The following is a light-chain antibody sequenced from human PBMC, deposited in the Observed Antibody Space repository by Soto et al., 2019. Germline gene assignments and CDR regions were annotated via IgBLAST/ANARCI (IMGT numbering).Light chain of an antibody. J-gene: IGKJ5*01. CDR2: LGS. Sequence: DIVMTQSPLSLPVSRGEPASISCRSSQSLLHSNGKKYLDWYLQKPGQPPQLLIILGSTRAAGVPDRFSGSGSGTDFTLKISRVEAEDVGVYYCMQALQTPITFGQGTRLE. CDR1: QSLLHSNGKKY. CDR3: MQALQTPIT. V-gene: IGKV2-28*01.